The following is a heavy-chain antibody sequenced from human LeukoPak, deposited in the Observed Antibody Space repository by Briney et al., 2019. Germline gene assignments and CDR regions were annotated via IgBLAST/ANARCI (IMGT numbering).Heavy chain of an antibody. J-gene: IGHJ4*02. CDR3: ARGGYYYDSSGYYSFDY. CDR2: INHSGST. V-gene: IGHV4-34*01. Sequence: SETLSLTCAVYGGSFSGYYWSWIRQPPGKGLEWIGEINHSGSTNYNPSLKSRVTISVDTSKNQFSLKLSSVTAADTAVYYCARGGYYYDSSGYYSFDYWGQGTLVTVSS. CDR1: GGSFSGYY. D-gene: IGHD3-22*01.